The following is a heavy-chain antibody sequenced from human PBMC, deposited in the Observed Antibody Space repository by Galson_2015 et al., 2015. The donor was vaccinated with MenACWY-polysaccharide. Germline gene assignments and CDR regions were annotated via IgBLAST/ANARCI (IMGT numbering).Heavy chain of an antibody. Sequence: SETLSLTCSVSGASVSSDSDYWGWLRQPPGKGLEWIGYVSYNGRANQNPSLKSRVTILLDTSKDQFSLSLTSVTAADTAIYYCAREPTHSGSFGRFDPWGQGTLVTVSP. CDR1: GASVSSDSDY. J-gene: IGHJ5*02. V-gene: IGHV4-61*01. CDR3: AREPTHSGSFGRFDP. CDR2: VSYNGRA. D-gene: IGHD5-12*01.